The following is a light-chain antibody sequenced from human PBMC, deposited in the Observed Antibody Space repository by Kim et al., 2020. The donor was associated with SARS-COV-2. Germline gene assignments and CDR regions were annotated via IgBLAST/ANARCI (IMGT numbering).Light chain of an antibody. V-gene: IGKV3-15*01. CDR2: GAS. CDR1: QSVSSN. J-gene: IGKJ5*01. CDR3: QQYNNWPPKVT. Sequence: EIVMTQSPATLSVSPGERATLSCRASQSVSSNLAWYQQKPGQATRLLIYGASTRATGIPARFSGSGSGTEFTLTISSLQSEDFAVYYCQQYNNWPPKVTFGQGTRLEIK.